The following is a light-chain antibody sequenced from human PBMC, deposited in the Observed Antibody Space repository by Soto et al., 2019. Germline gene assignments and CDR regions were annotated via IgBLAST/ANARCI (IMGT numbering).Light chain of an antibody. CDR2: DAS. Sequence: DIQMTQSPSTLSASVGDRVTITCRASQSISSWLAWYQQKPGKAPKLLIYDASSLESGVPSRSSGSGSGTEFTLTISSLQPDDFATYYGQQYNSYSPLPFGQGTKVEIK. V-gene: IGKV1-5*01. CDR1: QSISSW. J-gene: IGKJ1*01. CDR3: QQYNSYSPLP.